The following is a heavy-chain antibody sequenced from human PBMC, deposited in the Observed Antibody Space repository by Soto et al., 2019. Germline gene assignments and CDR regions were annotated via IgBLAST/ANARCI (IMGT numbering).Heavy chain of an antibody. CDR1: GYTFXSYY. Sequence: VSVKVSCKASGYTFXSYYMYWVRQAPGKGLEWMGIINPSGGSTSYAQKFQGRVTMTRDTSTSTVYMELSSLRSEDTAVYYCARVSPSYCSSTSCYDYYYYYYMDVWGKGTTVTVSS. CDR2: INPSGGST. J-gene: IGHJ6*03. V-gene: IGHV1-46*03. D-gene: IGHD2-2*01. CDR3: ARVSPSYCSSTSCYDYYYYYYMDV.